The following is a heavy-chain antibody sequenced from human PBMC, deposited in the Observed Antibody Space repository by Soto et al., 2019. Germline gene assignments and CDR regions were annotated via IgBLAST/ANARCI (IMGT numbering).Heavy chain of an antibody. CDR3: AAEKPTGLTKDC. CDR2: IVVGRGNT. CDR1: GFSFTSSA. V-gene: IGHV1-58*01. Sequence: ASVKVSCKASGFSFTSSAVHWMRQARGQRPEWIGWIVVGRGNTKYAQRFQGRVTLTRDISTETAYLELRSLRSDDTAVYYCAAEKPTGLTKDCWGQGTLVTVSS. D-gene: IGHD2-21*02. J-gene: IGHJ1*01.